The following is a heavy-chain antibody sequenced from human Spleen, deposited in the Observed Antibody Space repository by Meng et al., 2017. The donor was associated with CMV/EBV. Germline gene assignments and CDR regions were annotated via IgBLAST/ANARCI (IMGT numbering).Heavy chain of an antibody. V-gene: IGHV1-18*04. CDR2: ISAYNGNT. CDR3: AREVVVPAAKGWAYYYYGMDV. D-gene: IGHD2-2*01. J-gene: IGHJ6*02. CDR1: GYTFTDYY. Sequence: ASVKVSCKASGYTFTDYYMHWVRQAPGQGLEWMGWISAYNGNTNYAQKLQGRVTMTTDTSTSTAYMELRSLRSDDTAVYYCAREVVVPAAKGWAYYYYGMDVWGQGTTVTVS.